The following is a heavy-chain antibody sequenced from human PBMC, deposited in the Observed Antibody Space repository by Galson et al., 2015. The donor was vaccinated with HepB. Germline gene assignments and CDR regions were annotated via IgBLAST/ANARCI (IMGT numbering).Heavy chain of an antibody. CDR3: ARHGMGGSYYPNWFDP. D-gene: IGHD1-26*01. J-gene: IGHJ5*02. CDR1: GYSFTNYW. V-gene: IGHV5-10-1*01. CDR2: IDPSDSYT. Sequence: QSGAEVKKPGESLKISCKDSGYSFTNYWIGWVRQMPGKGLEWMGRIDPSDSYTNYSPSFQGHVTISADKSISTAYLQWSSLKASDTAMYYCARHGMGGSYYPNWFDPWGQGTLVTVSS.